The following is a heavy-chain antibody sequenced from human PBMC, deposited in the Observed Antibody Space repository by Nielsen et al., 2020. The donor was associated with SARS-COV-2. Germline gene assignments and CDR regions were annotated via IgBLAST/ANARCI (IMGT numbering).Heavy chain of an antibody. D-gene: IGHD6-13*01. CDR2: ISWNSGSI. CDR1: GFTFSSYA. Sequence: GGSLRLSCTASGFTFSSYAMSWVRQAPGKGLEWVSGISWNSGSIGYADSVKGRFTISRDNAKNSLYLQMNSLRAEDTALYYCVTAAGTEYYYYGMDVWGQGTTVTVSS. J-gene: IGHJ6*02. CDR3: VTAAGTEYYYYGMDV. V-gene: IGHV3-9*01.